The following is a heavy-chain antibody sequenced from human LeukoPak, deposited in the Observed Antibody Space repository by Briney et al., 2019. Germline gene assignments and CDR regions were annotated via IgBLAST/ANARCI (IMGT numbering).Heavy chain of an antibody. Sequence: SETLSLTCIVSAGSINSADYYWSWIRQPPGKGLEWIGYIYYSGSTYYNPSLKSRVTISVDTSKNQFSLKLSSVTAADTAVYYCARGNCSGGSCYLIFDYWGQGTLVTVSA. D-gene: IGHD2-15*01. J-gene: IGHJ4*02. V-gene: IGHV4-30-4*01. CDR3: ARGNCSGGSCYLIFDY. CDR1: AGSINSADYY. CDR2: IYYSGST.